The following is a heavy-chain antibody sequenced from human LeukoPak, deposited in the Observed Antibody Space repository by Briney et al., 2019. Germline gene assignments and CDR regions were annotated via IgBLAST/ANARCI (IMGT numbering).Heavy chain of an antibody. D-gene: IGHD4-17*01. CDR2: IYYSGST. J-gene: IGHJ5*02. V-gene: IGHV4-59*11. CDR1: GGSISSHY. Sequence: PSETLSLTCSVSGGSISSHYWSWIRQPPGKGLEWIGYIYYSGSTKYNPSLKSRVTISVDKSKNQFSLKLSSVTAADTAVYYCARDYGDHGHNWFDPWGQGTLVTVSS. CDR3: ARDYGDHGHNWFDP.